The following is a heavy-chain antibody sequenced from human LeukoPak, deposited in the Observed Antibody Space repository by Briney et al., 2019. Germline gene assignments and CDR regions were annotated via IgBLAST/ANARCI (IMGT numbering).Heavy chain of an antibody. CDR2: INPNSGST. V-gene: IGHV1-2*06. Sequence: ASVKVSCKASGYTFTGYYMHWVRQAPGQGLEWMGRINPNSGSTNYAQKFQGRVTMTRDTSISTAYMELSRLRSDDTAVYYCARDLRSIAVNWFDPWGQGTLVTVSS. CDR1: GYTFTGYY. CDR3: ARDLRSIAVNWFDP. D-gene: IGHD6-19*01. J-gene: IGHJ5*02.